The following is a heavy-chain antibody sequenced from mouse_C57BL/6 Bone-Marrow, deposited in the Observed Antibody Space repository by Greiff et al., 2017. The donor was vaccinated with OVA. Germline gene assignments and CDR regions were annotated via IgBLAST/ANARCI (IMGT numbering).Heavy chain of an antibody. CDR3: ARRGDYDPFAY. D-gene: IGHD2-4*01. CDR2: ISSGSSTI. V-gene: IGHV5-17*01. J-gene: IGHJ3*01. CDR1: GFTFSDYG. Sequence: EVKLVESGGGLVKPGGSLKLSCAASGFTFSDYGMHWVRQAPEKGLEWVAYISSGSSTIYYADTVKGRFTISRDNAKNTLFLQMTSLRSEDTAVYYCARRGDYDPFAYWGQGTLVTVSA.